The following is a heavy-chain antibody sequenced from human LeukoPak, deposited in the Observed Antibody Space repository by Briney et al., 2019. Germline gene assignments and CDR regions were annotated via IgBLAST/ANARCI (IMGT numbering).Heavy chain of an antibody. CDR1: GYTFTGYY. J-gene: IGHJ1*01. CDR2: INPNSGGT. V-gene: IGHV1-2*02. D-gene: IGHD3-10*01. Sequence: ASVTVSCKASGYTFTGYYMHWVRQARGQGGEWMGWINPNSGGTNYAQKFQGRVTMTRDTSISTAYMELSRLRSDDTAVYYCAGVGGAIDNQHWGQGTLVTVSS. CDR3: AGVGGAIDNQH.